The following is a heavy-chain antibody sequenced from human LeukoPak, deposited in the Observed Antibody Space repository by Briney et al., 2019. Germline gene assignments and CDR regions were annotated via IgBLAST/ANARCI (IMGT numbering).Heavy chain of an antibody. D-gene: IGHD6-19*01. CDR2: INHRGST. Sequence: TSSETLSLTCAVYGGSFRGYYWSWIRQPPGKGLEWIGEINHRGSTKYNPSLKSRVTISVDTSKNQFSLNLRSATAADTAVYYCARLQNFAVAVTGEIDYWGQGTLVTVSS. V-gene: IGHV4-34*01. CDR3: ARLQNFAVAVTGEIDY. J-gene: IGHJ4*02. CDR1: GGSFRGYY.